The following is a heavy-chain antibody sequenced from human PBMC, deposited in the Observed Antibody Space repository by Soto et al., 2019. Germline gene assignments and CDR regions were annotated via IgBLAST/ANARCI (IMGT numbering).Heavy chain of an antibody. CDR1: GFTFNSYA. V-gene: IGHV3-30-3*01. CDR2: ISYDGNSK. D-gene: IGHD3-9*01. Sequence: QVQLVESGGGVVQPGRSLRLSCVASGFTFNSYAMHWVRQAPGKGLEWVAVISYDGNSKYYADSVKGRFTISRDKSKNAVDLEMNGLRAEDTAVYYCAREGPYFEGDYGMDVWGPGTTVTVS. CDR3: AREGPYFEGDYGMDV. J-gene: IGHJ6*02.